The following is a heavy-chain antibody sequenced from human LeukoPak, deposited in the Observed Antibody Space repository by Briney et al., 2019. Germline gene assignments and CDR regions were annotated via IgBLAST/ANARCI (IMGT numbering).Heavy chain of an antibody. Sequence: ASVKVSCKASGSTFSDYHINWVRQASGQGPKWMGWINPKSGDASYNQAFQGRVTMTRDTSISTAYMELNRLRSDDTAMYYCARGEYSNGYPYRLDSWGQGTLVTVSS. CDR1: GSTFSDYH. CDR2: INPKSGDA. CDR3: ARGEYSNGYPYRLDS. V-gene: IGHV1-2*02. J-gene: IGHJ4*02. D-gene: IGHD3-16*01.